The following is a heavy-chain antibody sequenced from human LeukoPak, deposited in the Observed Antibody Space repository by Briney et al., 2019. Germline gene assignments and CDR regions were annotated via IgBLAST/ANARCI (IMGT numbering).Heavy chain of an antibody. V-gene: IGHV3-23*01. J-gene: IGHJ4*02. D-gene: IGHD6-19*01. Sequence: SGGSLRLSCAASGFTFSSYAMSWVRQAPGKGLEWVSAISGSGGSTYYADSVKGRFTISRDNSKNTLYLQMNSLRAEDTAVYYCAKHQWLVEEYYFDYRGQGTLVTVSS. CDR2: ISGSGGST. CDR1: GFTFSSYA. CDR3: AKHQWLVEEYYFDY.